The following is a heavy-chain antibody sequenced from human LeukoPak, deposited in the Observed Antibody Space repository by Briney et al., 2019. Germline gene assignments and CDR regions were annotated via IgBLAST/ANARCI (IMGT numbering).Heavy chain of an antibody. CDR3: ARAPRITMIVVVITYFDY. CDR2: IYYSGST. D-gene: IGHD3-22*01. Sequence: PSEPLSLTCTVSGGSISSSSYYWGWIRLPPGKGLEWIGSIYYSGSTYYNPSLKSRVTISVDTSKNQFSLKLSSVTAADTAVYYCARAPRITMIVVVITYFDYWGQGTLVTVSS. CDR1: GGSISSSSYY. V-gene: IGHV4-39*01. J-gene: IGHJ4*02.